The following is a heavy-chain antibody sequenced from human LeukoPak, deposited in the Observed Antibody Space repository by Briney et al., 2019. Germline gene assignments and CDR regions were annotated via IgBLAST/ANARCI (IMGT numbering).Heavy chain of an antibody. D-gene: IGHD5-12*01. CDR1: GFTFNTYG. J-gene: IGHJ4*02. Sequence: PGRSLRLSCAASGFTFNTYGMHWVRQAPDKGLQWVAVISYDGRNEYYADSVKGRFTISRDNSKITLYLQMNNLSAEDTAVYYCAKEPPTLLVATMSRRYYFDSWGQGTLVTVSS. CDR3: AKEPPTLLVATMSRRYYFDS. CDR2: ISYDGRNE. V-gene: IGHV3-30*18.